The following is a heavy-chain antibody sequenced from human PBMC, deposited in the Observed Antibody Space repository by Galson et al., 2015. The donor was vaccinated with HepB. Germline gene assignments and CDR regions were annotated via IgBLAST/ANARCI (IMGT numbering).Heavy chain of an antibody. CDR1: GGTFSSYA. V-gene: IGHV1-69*13. D-gene: IGHD1/OR15-1a*01. Sequence: SVKVSCKASGGTFSSYAISWVRQAPGQGLEWMGGIIPIFGTANYAQKFQGRVTITADESTSTAYMELSSLRSEDTAVYYCARVGYEQPPRAYDYWGQGTLVTVSS. CDR3: ARVGYEQPPRAYDY. CDR2: IIPIFGTA. J-gene: IGHJ4*02.